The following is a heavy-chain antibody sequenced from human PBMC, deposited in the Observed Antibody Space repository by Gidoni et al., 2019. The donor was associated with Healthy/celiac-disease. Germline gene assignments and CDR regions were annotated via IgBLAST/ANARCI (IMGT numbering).Heavy chain of an antibody. CDR2: INPNSGGT. J-gene: IGHJ4*02. Sequence: QVQLVQSGAEVKKPGASVKVSCKASGYTFTGYYLHWVRQAPGQGLEWMGWINPNSGGTNYAQKFQGWVTMTRDTSISTAYMELSRLRSDDTAVYYCARAEQVLGFHYYFDYWGQGTLVTVSS. CDR1: GYTFTGYY. CDR3: ARAEQVLGFHYYFDY. V-gene: IGHV1-2*04. D-gene: IGHD3-16*01.